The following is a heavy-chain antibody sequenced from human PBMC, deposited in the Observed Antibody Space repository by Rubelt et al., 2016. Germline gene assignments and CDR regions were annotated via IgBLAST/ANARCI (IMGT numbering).Heavy chain of an antibody. CDR1: GYSFSNYW. J-gene: IGHJ4*02. V-gene: IGHV3-7*01. CDR2: INQDGSEK. D-gene: IGHD3-16*01. CDR3: ARDNDDILDF. Sequence: EVQLVESGGTLVQPGGSLRLSCAASGYSFSNYWMAWVRQAPGKGLEWVANINQDGSEKYYVDSVKGRFTISRDNTKDSLFLQMNSLRAEDTAAYYCARDNDDILDFWGQGTLVTFSS.